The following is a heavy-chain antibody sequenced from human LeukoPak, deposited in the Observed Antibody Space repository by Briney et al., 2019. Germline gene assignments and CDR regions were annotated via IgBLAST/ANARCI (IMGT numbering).Heavy chain of an antibody. CDR3: AKEPDYYDSSGYENWFDP. Sequence: GSLRLSCAASGFTFSSYAMSWVRQAPGKGLEWVSAISGSGGDTYYADSVKGRFTISRDNSKNTLYLQMNSLRAEDTAVYYCAKEPDYYDSSGYENWFDPWGQGTLVTVSS. CDR1: GFTFSSYA. V-gene: IGHV3-23*01. J-gene: IGHJ5*02. D-gene: IGHD3-22*01. CDR2: ISGSGGDT.